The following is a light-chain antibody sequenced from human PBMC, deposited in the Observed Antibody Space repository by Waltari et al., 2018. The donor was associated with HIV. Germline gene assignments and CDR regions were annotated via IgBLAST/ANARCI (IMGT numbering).Light chain of an antibody. Sequence: DIVMTQSPDSLAVSLGERATINFKYSQSVLYSSNNKNYLAWYQQKPGQPPKLLIYWASTRESVVPDRFSGSGSGTDFTLTISSLQAEDVAVYYCQQYYSTAMYTFGQGTKLEIK. V-gene: IGKV4-1*01. CDR1: QSVLYSSNNKNY. CDR2: WAS. J-gene: IGKJ2*01. CDR3: QQYYSTAMYT.